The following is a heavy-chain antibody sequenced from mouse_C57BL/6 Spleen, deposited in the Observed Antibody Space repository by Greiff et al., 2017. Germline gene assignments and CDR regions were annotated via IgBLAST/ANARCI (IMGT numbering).Heavy chain of an antibody. J-gene: IGHJ3*01. Sequence: QVQLQQSGAELARPGASVKLSCKASGYTFTSYGISWVKQSTGQGLEWIGEIYPRSGNTYYNEKFKGKATLTADHSSSTAYMELRSLTTEDSAVYFCARGCEYYVSSWFAYWGQGTLVTVSA. CDR3: ARGCEYYVSSWFAY. D-gene: IGHD1-1*01. V-gene: IGHV1-81*01. CDR2: IYPRSGNT. CDR1: GYTFTSYG.